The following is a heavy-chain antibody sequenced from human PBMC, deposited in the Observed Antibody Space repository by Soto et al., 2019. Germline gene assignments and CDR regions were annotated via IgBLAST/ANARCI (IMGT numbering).Heavy chain of an antibody. CDR3: AREGYSSGWYLDYYGMDV. D-gene: IGHD6-19*01. CDR1: GFTFSSYA. V-gene: IGHV3-30-3*01. J-gene: IGHJ6*02. Sequence: QVQLLESGGGVVQPGRSLRLSCAASGFTFSSYAMHWVRQAPGKGLEWVAVISYDGSNKYYADSVKGRFTISRDNSKNTLYLQMNSQRAEDTAVYYCAREGYSSGWYLDYYGMDVWGQWTTVTVSS. CDR2: ISYDGSNK.